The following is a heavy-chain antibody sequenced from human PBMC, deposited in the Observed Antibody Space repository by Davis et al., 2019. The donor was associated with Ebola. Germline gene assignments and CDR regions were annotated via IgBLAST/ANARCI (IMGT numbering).Heavy chain of an antibody. CDR2: ISSSSSTI. D-gene: IGHD2-15*01. V-gene: IGHV3-48*04. CDR3: ARGSLSDINAFDI. CDR1: GFTFSSYS. J-gene: IGHJ3*02. Sequence: PGGSLRLSCAASGFTFSSYSMNWVRQAPGKGLEWVSYISSSSSTIYYADSVKGRFTISRDNAKNSLYLQMNSLRAEDTAVYYCARGSLSDINAFDIWGQGTMVTVSS.